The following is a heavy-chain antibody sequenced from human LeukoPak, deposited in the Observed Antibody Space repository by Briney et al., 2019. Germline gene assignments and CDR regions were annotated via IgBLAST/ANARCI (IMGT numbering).Heavy chain of an antibody. J-gene: IGHJ5*02. CDR1: GGSISSYY. D-gene: IGHD3-16*01. CDR3: ARATSWGDNWFDP. CDR2: IYTSGST. V-gene: IGHV4-4*08. Sequence: SETLSLTCTVSGGSISSYYWSWIRQPPGKGLEWIGYIYTSGSTNYNPSLKSRVTISVDTSKNQFSLKLSSVTAADTAVYYCARATSWGDNWFDPWGQGTLVTVSS.